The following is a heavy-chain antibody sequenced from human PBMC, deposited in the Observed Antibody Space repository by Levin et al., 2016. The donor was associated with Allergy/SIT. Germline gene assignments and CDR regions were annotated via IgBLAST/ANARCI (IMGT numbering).Heavy chain of an antibody. V-gene: IGHV1-18*01. J-gene: IGHJ4*02. D-gene: IGHD6-19*01. CDR3: ARRGSNSSGWSN. Sequence: WVRQAPGQGLEWMGWISAYNGNTNYAQKFQGRVTITADKSTSTAYMELSSLRSEDTAVYYCARRGSNSSGWSNWGQGTLVTVSS. CDR2: ISAYNGNT.